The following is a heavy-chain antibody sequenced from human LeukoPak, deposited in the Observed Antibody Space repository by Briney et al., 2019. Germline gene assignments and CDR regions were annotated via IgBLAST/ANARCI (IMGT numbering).Heavy chain of an antibody. CDR2: IKQDGSEK. J-gene: IGHJ4*02. D-gene: IGHD3-10*01. Sequence: GGSLRLSCAASGFTFSSYWMSWVRQAPGKGLEWVANIKQDGSEKYYVDSVKGRFTISRDNAKNSLYLQMNSLRAEDTAVYYCARDGIRYGSGSQGDYWGQGTLVTVSS. CDR3: ARDGIRYGSGSQGDY. CDR1: GFTFSSYW. V-gene: IGHV3-7*01.